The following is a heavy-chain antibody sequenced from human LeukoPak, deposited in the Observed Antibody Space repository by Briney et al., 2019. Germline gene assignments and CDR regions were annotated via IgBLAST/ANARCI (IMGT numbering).Heavy chain of an antibody. CDR2: INVGGSIM. D-gene: IGHD2-2*01. J-gene: IGHJ4*02. CDR3: AKDSGTCCHYFDY. Sequence: GGSLRLSCAVSGFTFSSYEINWFRQAPGKGLEWVAFINVGGSIMYYTDSVKGRFTISRDNAKNSLYLQMNSLRAEDTAIYYCAKDSGTCCHYFDYWGQGTLVTVSS. V-gene: IGHV3-48*03. CDR1: GFTFSSYE.